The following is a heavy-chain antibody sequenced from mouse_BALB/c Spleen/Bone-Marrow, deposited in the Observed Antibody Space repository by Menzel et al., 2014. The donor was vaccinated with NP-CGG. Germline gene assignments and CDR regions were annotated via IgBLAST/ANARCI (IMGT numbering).Heavy chain of an antibody. CDR3: ARERYDYDWKDY. D-gene: IGHD2-4*01. CDR1: GYTFTSYR. V-gene: IGHV1S81*02. CDR2: INPSNGRT. J-gene: IGHJ2*01. Sequence: VQLQQSGAELVKPGASVKLSCKASGYTFTSYRMHWVKQRPGQGLEWIGEINPSNGRTNYNEKFKSKATLTVDKSSSTAYMQLSSLTSEDSAVYYCARERYDYDWKDYWGQGTTLTVSS.